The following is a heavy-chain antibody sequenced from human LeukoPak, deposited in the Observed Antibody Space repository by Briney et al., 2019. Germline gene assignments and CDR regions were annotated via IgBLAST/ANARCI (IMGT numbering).Heavy chain of an antibody. D-gene: IGHD2-2*01. V-gene: IGHV3-21*01. CDR3: ARLEIYCSSTSCFDY. Sequence: GGSLRLSCAASGFTFSSYSMNWVRQAPGKGLEGVSSMSSSSSCINYADSVTGRFTIVRDKAKNSMYLPMNSLRAEETTVYYCARLEIYCSSTSCFDYWGQGTLVTVSS. CDR2: MSSSSSCI. J-gene: IGHJ4*02. CDR1: GFTFSSYS.